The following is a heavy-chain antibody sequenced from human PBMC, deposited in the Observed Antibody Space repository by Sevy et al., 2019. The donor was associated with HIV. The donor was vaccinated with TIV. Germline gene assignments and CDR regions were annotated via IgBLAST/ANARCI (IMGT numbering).Heavy chain of an antibody. Sequence: ASVKVSCKASGYTFTGYYMHWVRQAPGQGLEWVGWINPNSGGTNYAQKFQGWVTMTRDTSISTAYMELSRLRSDDTAVYYCARATVTTGGAFDIWGQGTMVTVSS. D-gene: IGHD4-17*01. CDR1: GYTFTGYY. CDR2: INPNSGGT. V-gene: IGHV1-2*04. CDR3: ARATVTTGGAFDI. J-gene: IGHJ3*02.